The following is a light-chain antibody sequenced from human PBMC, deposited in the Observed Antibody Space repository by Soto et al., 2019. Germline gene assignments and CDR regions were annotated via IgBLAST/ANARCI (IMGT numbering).Light chain of an antibody. CDR3: QQYGSSPLIT. J-gene: IGKJ5*01. CDR1: QSVSSY. CDR2: DAS. V-gene: IGKV3-20*01. Sequence: VLTQSPATLSLSPGERATLSCRASQSVSSYLAWYQQKPGQAPRLLIYDASNRATGIPARFSGSGSGTDFTLTISRLEPEDFAVYYCQQYGSSPLITFGQGTLWRL.